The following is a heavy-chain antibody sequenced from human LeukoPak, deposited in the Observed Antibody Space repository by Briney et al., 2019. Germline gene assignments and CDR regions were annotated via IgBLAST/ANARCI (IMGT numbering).Heavy chain of an antibody. Sequence: GGSLRLSCAASGFTFSSYGMHWVRQAPGKGLEWVAFIRYDGSNKYYADSVKGRFTISRDNSKNTLYLQMNSLRAEDTAVYYCAKAGGWFGELCAAFDIWGQGTMVTVSS. CDR3: AKAGGWFGELCAAFDI. CDR2: IRYDGSNK. CDR1: GFTFSSYG. J-gene: IGHJ3*02. V-gene: IGHV3-30*02. D-gene: IGHD3-10*01.